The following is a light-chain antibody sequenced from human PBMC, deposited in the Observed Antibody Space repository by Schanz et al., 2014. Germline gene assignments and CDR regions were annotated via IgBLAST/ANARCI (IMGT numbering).Light chain of an antibody. CDR1: YSNIGSHY. J-gene: IGLJ2*01. CDR2: FND. V-gene: IGLV1-44*01. CDR3: ASWDDSLNGVV. Sequence: QSVLTQPPSASGPPGQRVTISCSGSYSNIGSHYVYWYQQLPGTAPKVLIYFNDQRPSGVPARFSGSKSGTSASLAISGLQSEDEADYYCASWDDSLNGVVFGGGTKLTVL.